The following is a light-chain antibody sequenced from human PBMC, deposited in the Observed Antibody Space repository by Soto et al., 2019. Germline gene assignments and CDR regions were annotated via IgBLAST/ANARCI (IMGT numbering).Light chain of an antibody. CDR3: STWDDTLDAYV. J-gene: IGLJ1*01. V-gene: IGLV1-44*01. CDR2: NNN. Sequence: SALPQPPSASAPPGQRVTISCSGGSSNIGDNPVNWYQHLPGAAPTLLIYNNNQRPSGVPARFSGSKSGASASLAISGLRSEDEADYYCSTWDDTLDAYVFGTGTKVTVL. CDR1: SSNIGDNP.